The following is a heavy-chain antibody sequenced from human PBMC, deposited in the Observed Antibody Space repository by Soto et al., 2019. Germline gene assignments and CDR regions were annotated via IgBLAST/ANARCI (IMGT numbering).Heavy chain of an antibody. CDR2: ISYDGSNK. Sequence: WVLRLSCAASGFTFSSYAMHWVRQAPGKGLEWVAVISYDGSNKYYADSVKGRFTISRDNSKNTLYLQMNSLRAEDTAVYYCARAGGYCSDGSCSFDYWGQGTMVTVYS. V-gene: IGHV3-30-3*01. J-gene: IGHJ4*02. CDR1: GFTFSSYA. CDR3: ARAGGYCSDGSCSFDY. D-gene: IGHD2-2*03.